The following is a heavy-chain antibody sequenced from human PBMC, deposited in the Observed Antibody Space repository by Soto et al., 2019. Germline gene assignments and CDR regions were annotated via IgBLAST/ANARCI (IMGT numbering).Heavy chain of an antibody. D-gene: IGHD5-18*01. V-gene: IGHV3-7*05. CDR3: ARDFLFPWIQLWLPPRPGDYYYGMDV. CDR2: IKQDGSEK. J-gene: IGHJ6*02. Sequence: GGSLRLSCAASGFTFSSYWMSWVRQAPGKGLEWVANIKQDGSEKYYVDSVKGRFTISRDNAKNSLYLQMNSLRAEDTAVYYCARDFLFPWIQLWLPPRPGDYYYGMDVWGQGTTVTVSS. CDR1: GFTFSSYW.